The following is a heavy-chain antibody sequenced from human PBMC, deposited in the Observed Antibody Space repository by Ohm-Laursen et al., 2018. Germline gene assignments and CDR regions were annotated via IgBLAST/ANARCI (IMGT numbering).Heavy chain of an antibody. CDR3: ARAVRYQLLSDP. J-gene: IGHJ5*02. Sequence: ASVKVSCKASGYTFISYDIIWVRQASGQGPEWMGWVNPNSHNTGYARKFRGRVSMTSDSSISTAYMELYSLTSEDTATYYCARAVRYQLLSDPWGQGTLVTVSS. CDR1: GYTFISYD. D-gene: IGHD4-23*01. CDR2: VNPNSHNT. V-gene: IGHV1-8*01.